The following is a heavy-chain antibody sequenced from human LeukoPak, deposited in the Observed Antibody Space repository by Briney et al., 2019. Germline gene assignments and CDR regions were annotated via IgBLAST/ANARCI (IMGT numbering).Heavy chain of an antibody. J-gene: IGHJ4*02. CDR3: ARGKYYGDY. V-gene: IGHV3-9*01. CDR1: GFTFDDYA. D-gene: IGHD4-17*01. CDR2: ISWNSGSI. Sequence: GGSLRLSCAASGFTFDDYAMHWVRQAPGKGLEWVSGISWNSGSIGYADSVKGRFTISRDNAKNSLYLQMNSLRAEDTAVYYCARGKYYGDYWGQGTLVTVSS.